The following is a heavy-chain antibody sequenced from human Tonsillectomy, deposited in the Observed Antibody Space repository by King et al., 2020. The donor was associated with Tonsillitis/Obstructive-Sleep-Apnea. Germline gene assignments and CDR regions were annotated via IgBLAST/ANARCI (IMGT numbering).Heavy chain of an antibody. Sequence: VQLVESGGGLVNPGGSLRLSCAGSGFTFSNAWMIWVRQAPGKGLEWVGRIKSKTDGGTTDYAAPVKGRFTISRDDSRDTLYLQMNSLKTEDTAVYYCYKERWLGDLLEGPRGRGPLVTASP. CDR1: GFTFSNAW. CDR3: YKERWLGDLLEGP. J-gene: IGHJ4*02. V-gene: IGHV3-15*07. D-gene: IGHD3-10*01. CDR2: IKSKTDGGTT.